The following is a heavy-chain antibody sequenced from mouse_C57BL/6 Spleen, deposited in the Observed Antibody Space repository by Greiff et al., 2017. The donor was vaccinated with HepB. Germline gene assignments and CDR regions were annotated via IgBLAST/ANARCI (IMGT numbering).Heavy chain of an antibody. CDR3: ARGGLGDYEGFAY. D-gene: IGHD2-4*01. CDR2: IYPGSGST. CDR1: GYTFTSYW. Sequence: QVQLQQPGAELVKPGASVKMSCKASGYTFTSYWITWVKQRPGQGLEWIGDIYPGSGSTNYNEKFKSKATLTVDTSSSTAYMRLSSLTSEDSAVYYCARGGLGDYEGFAYWGQGTLVTVSA. J-gene: IGHJ3*01. V-gene: IGHV1-55*01.